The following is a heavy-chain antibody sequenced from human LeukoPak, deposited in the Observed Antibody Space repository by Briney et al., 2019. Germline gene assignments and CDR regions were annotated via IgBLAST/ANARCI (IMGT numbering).Heavy chain of an antibody. CDR2: IYTSGTT. CDR1: GGSISSYY. V-gene: IGHV4-4*07. D-gene: IGHD3-10*01. CDR3: ARDAKYYFGSRTYFFFEY. J-gene: IGHJ4*02. Sequence: PSETLSLTYTVSGGSISSYYWSWIRQPAGKGLEWIGHIYTSGTTNYNPSLKSRVTMSIDTSKNQFSLKLSSVTAADTAIYYCARDAKYYFGSRTYFFFEYWGQGTLLTVSS.